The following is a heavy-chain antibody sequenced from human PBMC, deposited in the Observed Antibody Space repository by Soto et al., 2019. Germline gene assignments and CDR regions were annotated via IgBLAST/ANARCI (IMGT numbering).Heavy chain of an antibody. Sequence: SETLSLTCAVYGVSFSCYYWSWIRPPPGKGLEWIGEINHSGSTNYNPSLKSRVTISVDTSKNQFSLKLSSVTAADTAVYYCARAKIAVAGIIDYWGQGTLVTVSS. CDR1: GVSFSCYY. CDR3: ARAKIAVAGIIDY. J-gene: IGHJ4*02. D-gene: IGHD6-19*01. V-gene: IGHV4-34*01. CDR2: INHSGST.